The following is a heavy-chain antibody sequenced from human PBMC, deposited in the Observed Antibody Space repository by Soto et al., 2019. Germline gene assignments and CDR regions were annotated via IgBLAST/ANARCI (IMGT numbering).Heavy chain of an antibody. CDR1: GFTFSDHY. V-gene: IGHV3-66*01. CDR3: ARVLVECGEKFKFDS. J-gene: IGHJ5*01. Sequence: GGSLRLSCAASGFTFSDHYMDWVRQAPGKGPEWVSVIYPGGTTYYADSVKGRFTISRDNSISTLYLQMNSLRAEDTALYYCARVLVECGEKFKFDSCCKGVLVTVSS. CDR2: IYPGGTT. D-gene: IGHD2-21*01.